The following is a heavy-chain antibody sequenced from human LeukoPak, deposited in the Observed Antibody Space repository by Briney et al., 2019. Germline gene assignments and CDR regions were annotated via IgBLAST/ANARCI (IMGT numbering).Heavy chain of an antibody. CDR2: INTNTGNP. V-gene: IGHV7-4-1*02. CDR3: ARPLSSSWYSKWFDP. J-gene: IGHJ5*02. CDR1: GYTFTSYA. D-gene: IGHD6-13*01. Sequence: GASVKVSCKASGYTFTSYAMNWVRQAPGQGLEWMGWINTNTGNPTYAQGFTGRFVFSLDTSVSTAYLQISSLKAEDTAVYYCARPLSSSWYSKWFDPWGQGTLVTVSS.